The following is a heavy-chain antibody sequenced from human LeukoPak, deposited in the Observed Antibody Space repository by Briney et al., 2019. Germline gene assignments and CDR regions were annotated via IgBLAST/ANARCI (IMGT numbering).Heavy chain of an antibody. Sequence: GGSLRLSCAASGFTFSSYAMSWVRQAPGKGLEWVSAISGSGGSTYYADSVKGRFTISRDNSKNTLHLQMNSLRAEDMAVYYCAKGLGSGWYLFEYWGQGTLVTVSS. CDR1: GFTFSSYA. CDR3: AKGLGSGWYLFEY. J-gene: IGHJ4*02. CDR2: ISGSGGST. D-gene: IGHD6-19*01. V-gene: IGHV3-23*01.